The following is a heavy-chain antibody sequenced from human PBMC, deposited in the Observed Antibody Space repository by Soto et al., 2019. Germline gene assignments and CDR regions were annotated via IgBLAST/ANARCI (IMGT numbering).Heavy chain of an antibody. CDR2: ISYSGST. V-gene: IGHV4-31*03. CDR3: GGGPNQYYFDY. Sequence: QVQLQESGPGLVKPSQTLSLTCTVSGDSISRSIYYWTWIRQHPGKGLEWIGYISYSGSTYYNPSLKIRLTISLDTSENQFSLRLNSVTAADTAVYYCGGGPNQYYFDYWGQGTLVTVSS. J-gene: IGHJ4*02. CDR1: GDSISRSIYY. D-gene: IGHD3-16*01.